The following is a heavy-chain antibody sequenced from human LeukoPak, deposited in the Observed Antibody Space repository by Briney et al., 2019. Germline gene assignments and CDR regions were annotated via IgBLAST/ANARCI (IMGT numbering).Heavy chain of an antibody. CDR1: GGSISSYY. V-gene: IGHV4-59*01. D-gene: IGHD6-13*01. CDR3: ARVKPGIAAAQDI. J-gene: IGHJ3*02. Sequence: SETLSLTCTVSGGSISSYYWSWIRQPPGKGLEWIGYIYYSGSTNYNPSLKSRVTISVDTSKNQFPLKLSSVTAADTAVYYCARVKPGIAAAQDIWGQGTMVTVSS. CDR2: IYYSGST.